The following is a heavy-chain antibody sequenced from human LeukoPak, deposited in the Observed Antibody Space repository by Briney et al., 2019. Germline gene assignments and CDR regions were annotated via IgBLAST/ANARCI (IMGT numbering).Heavy chain of an antibody. D-gene: IGHD4-17*01. J-gene: IGHJ4*02. V-gene: IGHV4-59*01. CDR2: IYYSGST. Sequence: PSETLSLTCTVSGGSISSYYWSWIRQPPGKGLEWIGYIYYSGSTNYNPSLKSRVTISVDTSKNQFSLKLSSVTAADTAVYYCARETDGDYVYYFGYWGQGTLVTVSS. CDR3: ARETDGDYVYYFGY. CDR1: GGSISSYY.